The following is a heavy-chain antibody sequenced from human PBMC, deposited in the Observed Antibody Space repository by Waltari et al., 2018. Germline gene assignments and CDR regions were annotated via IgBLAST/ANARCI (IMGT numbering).Heavy chain of an antibody. CDR2: IWYDGSNK. CDR1: GFTFSSYG. Sequence: QVQLVESGGGVVQPGRSLRLSCAASGFTFSSYGMHWVRQALGKGLEWVAVIWYDGSNKYYADSVKGRFTISRDNSKNTLYLQMNSLRAEDTAMYYCAKARYISSSSSSPGVDYWGQGTLVTVSS. CDR3: AKARYISSSSSSPGVDY. D-gene: IGHD6-6*01. V-gene: IGHV3-30*18. J-gene: IGHJ4*02.